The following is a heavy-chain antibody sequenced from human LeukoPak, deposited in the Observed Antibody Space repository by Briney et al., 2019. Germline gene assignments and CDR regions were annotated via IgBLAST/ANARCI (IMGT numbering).Heavy chain of an antibody. D-gene: IGHD1-26*01. J-gene: IGHJ6*02. CDR3: ATGSYLWGGMDV. CDR2: TSADSAKT. Sequence: AASVKVSCKASGGTFSSYAISWVRQAPGQGLQWMGWTSADSAKTYYAQNFQARVTMTTDTSTRTGYMELRSLRSDDAAVYYCATGSYLWGGMDVWGQGTTVIVSS. CDR1: GGTFSSYA. V-gene: IGHV1-18*01.